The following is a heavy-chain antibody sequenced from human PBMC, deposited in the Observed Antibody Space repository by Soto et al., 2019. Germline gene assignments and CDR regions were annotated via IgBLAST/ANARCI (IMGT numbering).Heavy chain of an antibody. Sequence: QVQLQESGPGLVKPSQTLSLTCSVSGASISSGDSYWTWIRQPPGKGLEWIGYIHYSGTTYYNPSLTRRVTISVDTSQNQFSLKLSSVTAADTAVYFCARDKSLTTDFDYWGQGTLVTVSS. D-gene: IGHD3-22*01. CDR2: IHYSGTT. J-gene: IGHJ4*02. V-gene: IGHV4-30-4*01. CDR3: ARDKSLTTDFDY. CDR1: GASISSGDSY.